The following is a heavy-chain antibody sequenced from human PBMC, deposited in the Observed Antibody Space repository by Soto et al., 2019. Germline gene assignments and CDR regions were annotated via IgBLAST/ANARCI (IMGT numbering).Heavy chain of an antibody. CDR2: IYYSGST. CDR1: GGSISGGGYY. CDR3: ARVCGGDCHYGMDV. D-gene: IGHD2-21*02. V-gene: IGHV4-31*03. J-gene: IGHJ6*02. Sequence: QVQLQESGPGLVKPSQTLSLTCTVSGGSISGGGYYWTWIRQHPGKGLEWIGYIYYSGSTYYNPSPKSRVTISVDTSKNQFSLKLSSVTAADTAVYYCARVCGGDCHYGMDVWGQGTTVTVSS.